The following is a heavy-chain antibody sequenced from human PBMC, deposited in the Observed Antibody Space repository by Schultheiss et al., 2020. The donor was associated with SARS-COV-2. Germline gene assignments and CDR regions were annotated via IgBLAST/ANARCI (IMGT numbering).Heavy chain of an antibody. D-gene: IGHD4-17*01. CDR1: GGSISSYS. J-gene: IGHJ6*02. CDR2: IYHSGST. V-gene: IGHV4-30-2*01. CDR3: ARAAGYGDYYYYGMDV. Sequence: SETLSLTCTVSGGSISSYSWSWIRQPPGKGLEWIGYIYHSGSTYYNPSLKSRVTISVDRSKNQFSLKLSSVTAADTAVYYCARAAGYGDYYYYGMDVWGQGTTVTVSS.